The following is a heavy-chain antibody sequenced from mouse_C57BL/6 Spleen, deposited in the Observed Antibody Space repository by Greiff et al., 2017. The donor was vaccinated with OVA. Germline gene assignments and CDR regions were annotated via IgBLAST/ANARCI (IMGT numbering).Heavy chain of an antibody. Sequence: VQVVESGAELVKPGASVKISCKASGYAFSSYWMNWVKQRPGKGLEWIGQIYPGDGDTNYNGKFKGKATLTADKSSSTAYMQLSSLTSEDSAVYFCARSLYYGSSYWYFDGWGTGTTVTVSS. CDR1: GYAFSSYW. J-gene: IGHJ1*03. V-gene: IGHV1-80*01. CDR2: IYPGDGDT. D-gene: IGHD1-1*01. CDR3: ARSLYYGSSYWYFDG.